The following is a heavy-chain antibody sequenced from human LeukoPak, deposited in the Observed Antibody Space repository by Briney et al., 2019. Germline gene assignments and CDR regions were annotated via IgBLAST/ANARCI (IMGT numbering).Heavy chain of an antibody. J-gene: IGHJ3*02. CDR2: IYTSGST. CDR1: GGSISSYY. CDR3: ARDAGVAVAGTMYAFDI. D-gene: IGHD6-19*01. V-gene: IGHV4-4*07. Sequence: SGTLSLTCTVSGGSISSYYWSWIRQPAGKGLEWIGRIYTSGSTNYNPSLKSRVTMSVDTSKNQFSLKLSSVTAADTAVYYCARDAGVAVAGTMYAFDIWGQGTMVTVSS.